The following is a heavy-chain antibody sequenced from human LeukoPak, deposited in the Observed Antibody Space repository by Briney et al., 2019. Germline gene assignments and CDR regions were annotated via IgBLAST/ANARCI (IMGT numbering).Heavy chain of an antibody. V-gene: IGHV3-43*02. Sequence: GGSLRLSCAASGFTFDDYAMHWVRQAPGKGLEWVSLISGDGGSTYYADSVKGRFAISRDNSKNSLYLQMNSLRTEDTALYYCAKSPFDYYGSGSYFDYWGQGTLVTVSS. CDR1: GFTFDDYA. D-gene: IGHD3-10*01. J-gene: IGHJ4*02. CDR3: AKSPFDYYGSGSYFDY. CDR2: ISGDGGST.